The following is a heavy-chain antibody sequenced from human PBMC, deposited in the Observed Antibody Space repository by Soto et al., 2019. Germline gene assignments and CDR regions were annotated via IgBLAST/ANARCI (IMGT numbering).Heavy chain of an antibody. D-gene: IGHD6-13*01. CDR3: ARVWSIAAAGSIFYYYGMDV. J-gene: IGHJ6*02. CDR1: GGSISSCGYY. V-gene: IGHV4-31*03. Sequence: TLSLTCTVSGGSISSCGYYWSWIRQHPGKGLEWIGYIYYSGSTYYNPSLKSRVTISVDTSKNQFSLKLSSVTAADTAVYYCARVWSIAAAGSIFYYYGMDVWGQGTTVTVSS. CDR2: IYYSGST.